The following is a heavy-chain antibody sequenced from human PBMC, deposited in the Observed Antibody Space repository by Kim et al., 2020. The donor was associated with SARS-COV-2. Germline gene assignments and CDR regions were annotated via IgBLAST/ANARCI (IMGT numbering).Heavy chain of an antibody. J-gene: IGHJ5*02. CDR2: INHSGST. D-gene: IGHD3-3*01. Sequence: SETLSLTCAVYGGSFSGYYWSWIRQPPGKGLEWIGEINHSGSTNYNPSLKSRVTISVDTSKNQFSLKLSSVTAADTAVYYCARGQYVLRFLEWFQNWFDPWGQGTLVTVSS. CDR3: ARGQYVLRFLEWFQNWFDP. V-gene: IGHV4-34*01. CDR1: GGSFSGYY.